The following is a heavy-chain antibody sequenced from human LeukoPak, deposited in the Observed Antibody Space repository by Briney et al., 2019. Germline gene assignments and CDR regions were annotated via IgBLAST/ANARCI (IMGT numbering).Heavy chain of an antibody. J-gene: IGHJ4*02. CDR3: PRSYFSGWYKGGYFDY. V-gene: IGHV3-74*01. CDR2: INSDGSST. Sequence: GGSLRLSCAASGFTFSSYWMHWVRQAPGKGLVWVSRINSDGSSTSYADSVKGRFTISRDNAKNTLYLQMNSLRAEDTAVYYCPRSYFSGWYKGGYFDYWGQGTLVTVSS. D-gene: IGHD6-19*01. CDR1: GFTFSSYW.